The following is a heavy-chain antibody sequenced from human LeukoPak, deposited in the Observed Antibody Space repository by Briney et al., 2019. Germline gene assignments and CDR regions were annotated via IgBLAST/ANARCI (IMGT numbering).Heavy chain of an antibody. Sequence: GGSLRLLCAASGFTFSIYSMNWARQAPGEGREWVSSISRSSSYIYYTDSVEGRFTISRDNGKHSMCLKMDSQRAEDTAVYYCARDLGSRWLQLLYFDYWGQGTLVTVSS. CDR3: ARDLGSRWLQLLYFDY. J-gene: IGHJ4*02. CDR1: GFTFSIYS. V-gene: IGHV3-21*01. D-gene: IGHD5-24*01. CDR2: ISRSSSYI.